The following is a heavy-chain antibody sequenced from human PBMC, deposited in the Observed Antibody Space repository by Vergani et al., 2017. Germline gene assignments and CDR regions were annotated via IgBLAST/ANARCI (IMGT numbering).Heavy chain of an antibody. D-gene: IGHD3-9*01. Sequence: QLQLQESGPGLVKPSETLSLTCTVSGGSISSSRYYWGWIRQPPGKGLEWIGSIYYSGSTYYNPSLKSRVTISVDTSKNQFSLKLSSVTAADTAVYYCTREGSFDWLYPHNWFDPWGQGTLVTVSS. CDR1: GGSISSSRYY. CDR2: IYYSGST. CDR3: TREGSFDWLYPHNWFDP. J-gene: IGHJ5*02. V-gene: IGHV4-39*07.